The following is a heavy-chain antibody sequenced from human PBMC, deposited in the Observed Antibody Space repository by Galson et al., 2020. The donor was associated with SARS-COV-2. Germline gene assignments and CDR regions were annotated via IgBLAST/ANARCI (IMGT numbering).Heavy chain of an antibody. V-gene: IGHV4-38-2*02. Sequence: SETLSLTCTVSGYSISSGYYWGWIRQPPGKGLEWIGSIYHSGSTYYNPSLKSQVTISVDTSKNQFSLKLSSVTAADTAVYYCARGRIAAAGNVFDYWGQGTLVTVSS. J-gene: IGHJ4*02. CDR3: ARGRIAAAGNVFDY. CDR1: GYSISSGYY. CDR2: IYHSGST. D-gene: IGHD6-13*01.